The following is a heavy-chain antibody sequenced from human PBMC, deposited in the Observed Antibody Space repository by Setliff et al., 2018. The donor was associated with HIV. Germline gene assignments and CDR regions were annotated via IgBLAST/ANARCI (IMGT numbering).Heavy chain of an antibody. CDR3: ARDGYSSSWYVISGSFDY. D-gene: IGHD6-13*01. CDR2: IDHRGRP. CDR1: GGSFSDYY. J-gene: IGHJ4*02. Sequence: PSETLSLTCAVYGGSFSDYYWSWIRQPPGKGLEWIGEIDHRGRPKYNPSLNSRVTMSVDKSRNQFSLKVSSVTAADTAVYYCARDGYSSSWYVISGSFDYWGQGILVTVSS. V-gene: IGHV4-34*01.